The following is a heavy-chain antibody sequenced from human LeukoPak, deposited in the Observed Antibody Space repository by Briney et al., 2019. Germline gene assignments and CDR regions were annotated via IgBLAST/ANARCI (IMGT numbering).Heavy chain of an antibody. CDR1: GFTFSDYY. D-gene: IGHD3-22*01. V-gene: IGHV3-11*01. J-gene: IGHJ4*02. CDR2: ISSSGSTI. CDR3: AREGNPDYYDSSGYDY. Sequence: GSLRLSCAASGFTFSDYYMSWIRQAPGKGLEWVSYISSSGSTIYYADSVKGRFTISRDNAKNSLYLQMNSLRAEDTAVYYCAREGNPDYYDSSGYDYWGQGTLVTDSS.